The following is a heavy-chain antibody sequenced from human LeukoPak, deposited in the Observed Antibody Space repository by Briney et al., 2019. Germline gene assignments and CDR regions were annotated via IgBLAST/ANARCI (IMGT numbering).Heavy chain of an antibody. Sequence: PSETLSLTCTVSGGSISSSSYYWGWIRQPPGKGLEWIGSIYYSGSTYCNPSLKSRVTISVDTSKNQFSLKLSSVTAADTAVYYCARRIAAPNWFDPWGQGTLVTVSS. CDR3: ARRIAAPNWFDP. CDR1: GGSISSSSYY. D-gene: IGHD6-13*01. J-gene: IGHJ5*02. CDR2: IYYSGST. V-gene: IGHV4-39*01.